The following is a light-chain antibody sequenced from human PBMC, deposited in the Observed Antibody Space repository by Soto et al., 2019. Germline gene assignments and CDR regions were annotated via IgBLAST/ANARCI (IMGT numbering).Light chain of an antibody. CDR2: DTS. Sequence: EIVLTQSPATLSLSPGERATLSCRASQSFSTYLAWYQQKSGQAPRLLIYDTSHRATGIPARFSGSGSGTDFTLTISSLEPEDFALYYCQHRATWPWTFGQGTKVEIK. J-gene: IGKJ1*01. CDR1: QSFSTY. CDR3: QHRATWPWT. V-gene: IGKV3-11*01.